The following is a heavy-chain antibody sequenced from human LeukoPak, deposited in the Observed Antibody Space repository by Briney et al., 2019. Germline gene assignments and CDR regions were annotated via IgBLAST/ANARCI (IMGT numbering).Heavy chain of an antibody. CDR2: ISSSSSYI. CDR1: GFTLDDYS. CDR3: AREKGYSYGSFDP. V-gene: IGHV3-21*01. Sequence: GGSLRLSCAASGFTLDDYSMHWVRQVPGKGLEWVSSISSSSSYIYYADSVKGRFTISRDNAKNSLYLQMNSLRAEDTAVYYCAREKGYSYGSFDPWGQGTLVTVSS. D-gene: IGHD5-18*01. J-gene: IGHJ5*02.